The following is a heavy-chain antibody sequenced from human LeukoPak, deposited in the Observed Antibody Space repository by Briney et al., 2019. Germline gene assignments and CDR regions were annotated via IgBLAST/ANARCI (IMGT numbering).Heavy chain of an antibody. CDR2: ITSRGEST. D-gene: IGHD3-22*01. CDR1: GFTFSIYA. CDR3: ARDRPNYYGSDGHYYRRDGDY. J-gene: IGHJ4*02. V-gene: IGHV3-23*01. Sequence: GGSLRLSCAASGFTFSIYAMSWVRQAPGKGLQWVSSITSRGESTWYVDSVKGRFTITRDNSENTLYLQMHSLSAEDTAVYYCARDRPNYYGSDGHYYRRDGDYWGRGTLVSVSS.